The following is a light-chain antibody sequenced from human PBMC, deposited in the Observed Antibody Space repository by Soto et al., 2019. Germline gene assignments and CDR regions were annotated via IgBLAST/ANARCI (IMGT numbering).Light chain of an antibody. CDR1: RSNIGAGFD. CDR2: DNS. V-gene: IGLV1-40*01. J-gene: IGLJ1*01. CDR3: QSYDSSLSAYV. Sequence: QSVLTQPPSVSGAPGQRVTISCTGRRSNIGAGFDVHWYQQLPGTAPNLLIYDNSNRPSGVPDRFSGSKSGTSASLAITGLQAEDEADYYCQSYDSSLSAYVFGTGTKLTVL.